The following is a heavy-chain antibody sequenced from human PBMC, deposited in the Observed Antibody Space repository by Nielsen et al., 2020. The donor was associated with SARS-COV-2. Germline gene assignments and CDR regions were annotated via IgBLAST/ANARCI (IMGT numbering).Heavy chain of an antibody. Sequence: ASVKVSCKASGYTFTNYGISWVRQAPGQGLEWMGWISGYNGDTNYAQKFQGRVTMTRDTSTSTVYMDLSSLKSEDTAVYYCARDHYGDNLYDYWGQGTLVTVSS. J-gene: IGHJ4*02. CDR3: ARDHYGDNLYDY. V-gene: IGHV1-18*04. CDR1: GYTFTNYG. D-gene: IGHD4-17*01. CDR2: ISGYNGDT.